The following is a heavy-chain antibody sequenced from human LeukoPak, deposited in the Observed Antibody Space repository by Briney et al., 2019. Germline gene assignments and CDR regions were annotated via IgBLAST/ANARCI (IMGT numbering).Heavy chain of an antibody. CDR1: GFTFRSYA. J-gene: IGHJ4*02. CDR2: ITTNGGST. Sequence: GGSLRLSCAASGFTFRSYAMHWVRQAPGMGLEYVSAITTNGGSTYYANSVKDRFTISRDNSKNTLYLQMGSLRAEDMAVYYCARGKGVYCGGDCSALDYWGQGTLVTVSS. D-gene: IGHD2-21*02. V-gene: IGHV3-64*01. CDR3: ARGKGVYCGGDCSALDY.